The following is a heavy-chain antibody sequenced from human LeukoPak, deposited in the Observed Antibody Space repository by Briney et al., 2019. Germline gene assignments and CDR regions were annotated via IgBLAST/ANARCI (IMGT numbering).Heavy chain of an antibody. CDR2: INPNSGGT. CDR1: GYTFTGYY. Sequence: VASVKVSCKASGYTFTGYYMHWVRQAPGQGLEWMGWINPNSGGTNYAQEFQGRVTMTRDTSISTAYMELSRLRSDDTAVYYCARGAHYHDSSEGYDYWGQGTLVTVSS. CDR3: ARGAHYHDSSEGYDY. J-gene: IGHJ4*02. D-gene: IGHD3-22*01. V-gene: IGHV1-2*02.